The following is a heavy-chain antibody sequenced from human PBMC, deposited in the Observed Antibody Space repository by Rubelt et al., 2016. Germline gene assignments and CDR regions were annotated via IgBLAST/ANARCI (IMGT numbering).Heavy chain of an antibody. CDR3: ARVSSNWHFDS. CDR2: IWYDGSNK. D-gene: IGHD6-13*01. Sequence: GKGLEWVTVIWYDGSNKYYADSVKGRFTISRDNSKNTLYLQMNSLRAEDTAVYFCARVSSNWHFDSWGQGTLVTVSS. V-gene: IGHV3-33*01. J-gene: IGHJ4*02.